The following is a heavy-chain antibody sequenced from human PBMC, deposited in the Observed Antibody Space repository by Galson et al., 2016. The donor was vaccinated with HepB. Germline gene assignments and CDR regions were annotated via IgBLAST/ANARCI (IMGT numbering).Heavy chain of an antibody. CDR3: ASGPDYYDSSGYYYRHDAFDI. D-gene: IGHD3-22*01. CDR1: GDTFSRYA. Sequence: SVKVSCKASGDTFSRYAINWVRQAPGQGLEWMGNIISIFGTANYAQKFQGKVTITADESTSTAYMELSSLRSEDTAVYYCASGPDYYDSSGYYYRHDAFDIWGQGTMVTVSS. V-gene: IGHV1-69*13. J-gene: IGHJ3*02. CDR2: IISIFGTA.